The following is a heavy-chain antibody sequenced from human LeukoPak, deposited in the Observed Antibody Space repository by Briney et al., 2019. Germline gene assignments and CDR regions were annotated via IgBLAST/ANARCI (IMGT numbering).Heavy chain of an antibody. Sequence: GGSLRLSCAVSGFTFSNYWMMWIRQAPGKGLEGGSYISSSSSYTNYADSVKGRFTISRDNAKNSLYLQMNSLRAEDTAVYYCASTIMVRGADDAFDIWGQGTMVTVSS. CDR2: ISSSSSYT. CDR1: GFTFSNYW. J-gene: IGHJ3*02. CDR3: ASTIMVRGADDAFDI. V-gene: IGHV3-11*03. D-gene: IGHD3-10*01.